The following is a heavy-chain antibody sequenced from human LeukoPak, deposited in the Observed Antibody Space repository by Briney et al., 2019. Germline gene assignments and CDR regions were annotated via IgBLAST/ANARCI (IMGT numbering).Heavy chain of an antibody. D-gene: IGHD2-2*02. V-gene: IGHV3-49*03. Sequence: GGSLRLSCTASGFTFGDYAMSWFRQAPGKGLEWVGFIRSKAYGGTTEYAASVKGRFTISRDDSKSIAYLQMNSLKTEDTAVYYCTRVAERYCSSTSCYTIYYFDYWGQGTLVTVSS. CDR2: IRSKAYGGTT. CDR3: TRVAERYCSSTSCYTIYYFDY. J-gene: IGHJ4*02. CDR1: GFTFGDYA.